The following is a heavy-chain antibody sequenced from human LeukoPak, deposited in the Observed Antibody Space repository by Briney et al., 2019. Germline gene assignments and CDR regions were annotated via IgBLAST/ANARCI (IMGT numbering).Heavy chain of an antibody. D-gene: IGHD6-13*01. J-gene: IGHJ4*02. CDR1: GYTFTGYY. Sequence: ASVKFSCKASGYTFTGYYMHWVRQAPGQGLEWMGRINPNSGGTNYAQKFQGRVTMTRDTSISTAYMELSRLRSDDTAVYYCARETYSSSLYFDYWGQGTLVTVSS. V-gene: IGHV1-2*06. CDR2: INPNSGGT. CDR3: ARETYSSSLYFDY.